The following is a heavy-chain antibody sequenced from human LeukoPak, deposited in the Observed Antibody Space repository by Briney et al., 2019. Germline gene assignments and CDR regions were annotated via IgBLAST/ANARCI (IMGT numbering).Heavy chain of an antibody. Sequence: KTGGALRLSCAASGFTFSSYSMNWVRQAPGKGLEWVSSISSSSSYIYYADSVKARFTISRDNAKNSLYLQMNSLRAEDTAVYYCARDTSVAGFDYWGQGTLVTVSS. D-gene: IGHD6-19*01. CDR3: ARDTSVAGFDY. CDR1: GFTFSSYS. J-gene: IGHJ4*02. V-gene: IGHV3-21*01. CDR2: ISSSSSYI.